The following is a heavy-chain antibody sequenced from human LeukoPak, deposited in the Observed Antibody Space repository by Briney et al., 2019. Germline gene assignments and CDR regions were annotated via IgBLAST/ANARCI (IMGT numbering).Heavy chain of an antibody. CDR2: IKQDGSEK. D-gene: IGHD2/OR15-2a*01. CDR1: GFTFSSYW. J-gene: IGHJ4*02. V-gene: IGHV3-7*01. Sequence: GGSLRLSCAASGFTFSSYWMSWVRQAPGKGLEWVANIKQDGSEKYYVDSVKGRFTISRDNSKNTLYLQMNSLRAEDTAVYYCARLGISRSFDYWGQGTLVTVSS. CDR3: ARLGISRSFDY.